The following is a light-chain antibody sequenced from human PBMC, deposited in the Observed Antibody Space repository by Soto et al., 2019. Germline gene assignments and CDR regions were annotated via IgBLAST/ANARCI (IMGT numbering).Light chain of an antibody. CDR1: QSVDSTY. V-gene: IGKV3-20*01. CDR2: TTS. J-gene: IGKJ5*01. Sequence: EIVLTQSPGTLSLSPGESTTLSCRASQSVDSTYLGWYQQKSGQAPRLLIYTTSSRATGIPDRFSGSGSGTEFTLTISSLQSEDFAVYYCQQYNTWTSITFGQGTRLEI. CDR3: QQYNTWTSIT.